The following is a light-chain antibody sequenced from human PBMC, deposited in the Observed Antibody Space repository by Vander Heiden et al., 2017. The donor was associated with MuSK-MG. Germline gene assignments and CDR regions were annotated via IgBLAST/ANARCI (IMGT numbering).Light chain of an antibody. CDR3: QQTGSSL. J-gene: IGKJ4*01. CDR1: QSVRSTC. CDR2: GAS. Sequence: LSLSPGESVTLTCRASQSVRSTCVGGYQQKRDPATRLLYYGASSRATGAPDWFSGGWAGTYFTPTISRLEFDVVALYYYQQTGSSLFGEGTKVELK. V-gene: IGKV3-20*01.